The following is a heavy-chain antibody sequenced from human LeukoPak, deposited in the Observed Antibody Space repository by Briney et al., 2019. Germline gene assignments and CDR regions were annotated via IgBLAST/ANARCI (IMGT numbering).Heavy chain of an antibody. J-gene: IGHJ4*02. CDR2: IYYSGST. CDR1: GGSFGSYF. Sequence: SETLSLTCTVSGGSFGSYFWSWIRQPPGKGLEGIGYIYYSGSTNYNPSLTSRVTISVDTSKNQFSLRLSSVTAADTAVYYCASPSSGWFLPGGPSFDDWGQGTPVTVSS. CDR3: ASPSSGWFLPGGPSFDD. V-gene: IGHV4-59*01. D-gene: IGHD6-19*01.